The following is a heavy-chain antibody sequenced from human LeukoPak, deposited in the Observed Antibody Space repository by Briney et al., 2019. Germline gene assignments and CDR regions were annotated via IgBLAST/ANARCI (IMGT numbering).Heavy chain of an antibody. CDR1: GGSISSYY. D-gene: IGHD6-13*01. CDR2: IYTSGST. Sequence: PSETLSPTCTVSGGSISSYYWSWIRQPAGKGLEWIGRIYTSGSTNYNPSLKSRVTMSVDTSKNQFSLKLSSVTAADTAVYYCARDLRGSSSWYSSYYYYMDVWGKGTTVTVSS. V-gene: IGHV4-4*07. CDR3: ARDLRGSSSWYSSYYYYMDV. J-gene: IGHJ6*03.